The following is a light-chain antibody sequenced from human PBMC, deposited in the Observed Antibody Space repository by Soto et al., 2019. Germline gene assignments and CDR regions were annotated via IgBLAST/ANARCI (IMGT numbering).Light chain of an antibody. J-gene: IGLJ2*01. V-gene: IGLV1-40*01. CDR1: SANIGAAYN. Sequence: QSVLTQPPSVSGAPGQRVTISCTGSSANIGAAYNVDWYQQLPGTAPKLLIYGNNNRPSGVPARFSGSKSGTSASLAIAGLQAEDEGDYYCGGWDDSLSGPVFGGGTKVTVL. CDR3: GGWDDSLSGPV. CDR2: GNN.